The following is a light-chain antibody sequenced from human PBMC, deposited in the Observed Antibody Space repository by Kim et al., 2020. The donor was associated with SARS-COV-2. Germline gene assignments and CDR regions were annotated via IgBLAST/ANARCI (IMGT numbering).Light chain of an antibody. CDR2: GKN. J-gene: IGLJ2*01. V-gene: IGLV3-19*01. CDR3: NSRDSNDNVV. CDR1: SLRSYY. Sequence: SSELTQDPAVSVALGQTVRITCQGDSLRSYYATWYQQKPGQAPLLVVYGKNNRPSGIPDRFSGSSSGNTASLTITGTQAGDEADYYCNSRDSNDNVVFGGGTQLTFL.